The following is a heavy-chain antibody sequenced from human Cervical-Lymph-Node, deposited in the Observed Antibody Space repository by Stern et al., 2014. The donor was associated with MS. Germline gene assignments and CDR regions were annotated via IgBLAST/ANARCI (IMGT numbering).Heavy chain of an antibody. Sequence: QVQLQESGPGLVKPSETLSRTCTVSGGSISSSYYWGWIRQSSGKGLEWIGSIDDTGRTFYNPSLQSRVPISVETSNNQFSPQLRCVTAADTAVYYCVRQVTVRSRFDYWGQGTLVTVSS. V-gene: IGHV4-39*01. CDR3: VRQVTVRSRFDY. CDR1: GGSISSSYY. CDR2: IDDTGRT. J-gene: IGHJ4*02. D-gene: IGHD4-11*01.